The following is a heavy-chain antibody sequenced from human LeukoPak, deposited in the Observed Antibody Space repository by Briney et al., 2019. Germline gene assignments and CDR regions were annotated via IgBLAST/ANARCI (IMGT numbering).Heavy chain of an antibody. CDR1: GYSIRTGYY. CDR3: ARDYYDSGGYYGY. J-gene: IGHJ4*02. Sequence: SETLSLTCDVSGYSIRTGYYWGWVRQPPGKGLEWIGSIYHSGSTYYNPSLKSRVTISVDTSKNQFSLKLSSVPADDTAVYYCARDYYDSGGYYGYWGQGTLVTVSS. D-gene: IGHD3-22*01. V-gene: IGHV4-38-2*02. CDR2: IYHSGST.